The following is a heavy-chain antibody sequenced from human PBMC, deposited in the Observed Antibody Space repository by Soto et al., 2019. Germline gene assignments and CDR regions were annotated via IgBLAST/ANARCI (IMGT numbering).Heavy chain of an antibody. V-gene: IGHV1-18*01. CDR2: IRLHNGET. Sequence: QVQLMQSGAEVKNPGASVRVSCTASRYTFPNYGLTWVIQAPGQGPEWLGWIRLHNGETHYAPNFRGRVTMTTDTSTSTAYMELRGLRSDDTAMYYRATSLGPSGCFDYWGQGNPVTVSS. CDR3: ATSLGPSGCFDY. J-gene: IGHJ4*02. CDR1: RYTFPNYG. D-gene: IGHD6-19*01.